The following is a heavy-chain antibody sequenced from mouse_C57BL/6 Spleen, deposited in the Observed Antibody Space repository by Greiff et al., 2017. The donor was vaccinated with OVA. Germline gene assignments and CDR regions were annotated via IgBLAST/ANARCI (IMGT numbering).Heavy chain of an antibody. CDR2: INYDGSST. CDR1: GFTFSDYY. Sequence: EVHLVESEGGLVQPGGSMKLSCTASGFTFSDYYMAWVRQVPEKGLEWVANINYDGSSTYYLDSLKSRFIISRDNAKNILYLQMSSMKSEDTATYYCSRDGDGSYFDYWGQGTTLTVSS. J-gene: IGHJ2*01. D-gene: IGHD2-3*01. V-gene: IGHV5-16*01. CDR3: SRDGDGSYFDY.